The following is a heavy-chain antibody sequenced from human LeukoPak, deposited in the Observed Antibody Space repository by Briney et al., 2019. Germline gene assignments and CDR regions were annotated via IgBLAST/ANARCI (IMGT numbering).Heavy chain of an antibody. J-gene: IGHJ3*02. CDR3: AKSYNWNYGGAFDI. CDR1: GFTFSSYA. Sequence: PGGSLRLSCAASGFTFSSYAMSWVRQAPGKGLEWVSAISGSSGSTYYADSVKGRFTISRDNSKNTLYLQMNCLRAEDTAVYYCAKSYNWNYGGAFDIWGQGTMVTVSS. D-gene: IGHD1-7*01. CDR2: ISGSSGST. V-gene: IGHV3-23*01.